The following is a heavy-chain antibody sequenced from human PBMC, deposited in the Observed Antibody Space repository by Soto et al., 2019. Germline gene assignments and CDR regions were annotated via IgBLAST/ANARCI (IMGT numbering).Heavy chain of an antibody. V-gene: IGHV1-3*01. Sequence: QVQLVQSGAEVKRPGASLKISCEASGYIFTTYIEHWVRQSPGQRLEWMGWINAGNGDTRYSQNFQGRVTFSRDTSASTAYMDLSSLRSEDSAVYYCARDKPNSAGYSMDVWGKGTTVTVSS. CDR1: GYIFTTYI. D-gene: IGHD2-15*01. CDR2: INAGNGDT. J-gene: IGHJ6*03. CDR3: ARDKPNSAGYSMDV.